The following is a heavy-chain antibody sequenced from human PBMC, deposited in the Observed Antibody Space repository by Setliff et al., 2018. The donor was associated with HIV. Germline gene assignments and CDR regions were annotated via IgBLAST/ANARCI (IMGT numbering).Heavy chain of an antibody. V-gene: IGHV1-3*01. CDR2: IDAGNGNT. J-gene: IGHJ4*02. D-gene: IGHD3-22*01. CDR3: ARVDYYDSSGYWHFDY. Sequence: ASVKVSCKASGYTFTTYAMNWVRQAPGQRLEWMGWIDAGNGNTKYSQKFQGRVTITRDTSASTAYLELSSLRSEDTAVYYCARVDYYDSSGYWHFDYWGQGTLVTVSS. CDR1: GYTFTTYA.